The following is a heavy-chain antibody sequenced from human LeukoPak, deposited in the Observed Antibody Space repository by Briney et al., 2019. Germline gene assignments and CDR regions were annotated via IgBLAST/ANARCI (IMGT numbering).Heavy chain of an antibody. CDR3: ARVVAAATYYFDY. CDR2: IYYIGST. J-gene: IGHJ4*02. D-gene: IGHD6-13*01. Sequence: SETLSLTCTVSGGSIKSYYWSWIRQPPGKGLEWIGSIYYIGSTKYNPSLKSRVTISVDTSKNQFSLKLTSVTAADTAVYFCARVVAAATYYFDYWGQGTLVTVSS. CDR1: GGSIKSYY. V-gene: IGHV4-59*01.